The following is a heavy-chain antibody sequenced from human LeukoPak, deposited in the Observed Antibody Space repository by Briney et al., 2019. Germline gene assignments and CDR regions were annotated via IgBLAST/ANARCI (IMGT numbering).Heavy chain of an antibody. Sequence: GESLKISCKGSGYSFPAYWIGWVRQMPGKGLEWMGIIFPGDSDTRYSPSFQGQVTISADKSLSTAYLQWSSLKASDTAMYYCARHGAPTYCSSTSCYSRNWFDPWGQGTLVTVSS. V-gene: IGHV5-51*01. J-gene: IGHJ5*02. CDR1: GYSFPAYW. CDR2: IFPGDSDT. D-gene: IGHD2-2*01. CDR3: ARHGAPTYCSSTSCYSRNWFDP.